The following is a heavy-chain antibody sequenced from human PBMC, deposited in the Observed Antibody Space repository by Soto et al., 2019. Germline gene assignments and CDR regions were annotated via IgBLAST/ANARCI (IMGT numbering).Heavy chain of an antibody. CDR1: GGSIRSYC. D-gene: IGHD6-19*01. V-gene: IGHV4-59*01. Sequence: QVQLQESGPGLVKPSETLSLTCTVSGGSIRSYCWSWIRQPPGKGLEWIGYIDYSGSTNYNPSLKSRVTMSGDTSKNQFSLRLNSVTAADTAVYYCARGGWGSSGSRPESEFDSWGQGTLVTVSS. CDR2: IDYSGST. CDR3: ARGGWGSSGSRPESEFDS. J-gene: IGHJ4*02.